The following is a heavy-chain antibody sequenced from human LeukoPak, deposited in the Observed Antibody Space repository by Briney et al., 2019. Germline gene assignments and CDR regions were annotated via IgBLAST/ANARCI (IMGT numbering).Heavy chain of an antibody. J-gene: IGHJ6*03. Sequence: ASVKVSCKASGYTFTSYAMNWVRQAPGQGLEWMGWINTNTGNPTYAQGFTGRFVFSLDTSVSMAYLQISSLKAEDTAVYYCARGYCSSTSCYFDYYYYMDVWGKGTTVTVSS. CDR2: INTNTGNP. CDR1: GYTFTSYA. CDR3: ARGYCSSTSCYFDYYYYMDV. D-gene: IGHD2-2*01. V-gene: IGHV7-4-1*04.